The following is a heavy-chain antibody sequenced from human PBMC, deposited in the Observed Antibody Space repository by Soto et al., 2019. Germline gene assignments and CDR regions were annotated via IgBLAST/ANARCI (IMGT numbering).Heavy chain of an antibody. J-gene: IGHJ4*02. D-gene: IGHD5-12*01. V-gene: IGHV1-18*01. CDR2: ISAYNGNT. CDR1: GFAFACYA. Sequence: ASANDSSKESGFAFACYALRWLLQAPGQGLEWMGCISAYNGNTNYAQKLQGRVTMTTDTSTSTAYMELRSRRSGDTAEYYWARDSGYGTLDYWGQGPLITVS. CDR3: ARDSGYGTLDY.